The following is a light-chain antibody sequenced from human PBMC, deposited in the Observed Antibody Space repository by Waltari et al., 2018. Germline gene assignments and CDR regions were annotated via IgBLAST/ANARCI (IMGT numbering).Light chain of an antibody. J-gene: IGKJ1*01. CDR1: QSVSIY. CDR2: HTS. Sequence: IVLTQSPGPLSLSPGERAHLSCRASQSVSIYLAWYQQKPGQAPRLLTYHTSTRATGIPDRFSGSGSGTDFSLTISGLEPEDFAVYYCQHYKNLPVSFGQGTRVEIK. V-gene: IGKV3-20*01. CDR3: QHYKNLPVS.